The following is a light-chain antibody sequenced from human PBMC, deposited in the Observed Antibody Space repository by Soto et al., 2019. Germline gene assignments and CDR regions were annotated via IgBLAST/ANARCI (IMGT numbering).Light chain of an antibody. CDR3: ATWDDSLSGPV. J-gene: IGLJ2*01. CDR1: SSNIGSNY. CDR2: RND. V-gene: IGLV1-47*01. Sequence: QSVLTQPPSASGTPGQRFTISCSGISSNIGSNYVYWYRQLPGTAPKLLIYRNDQRPSGVPVRFSGSKSGTSASLAISGPRSEDEADYYCATWDDSLSGPVFGGGTKLTVL.